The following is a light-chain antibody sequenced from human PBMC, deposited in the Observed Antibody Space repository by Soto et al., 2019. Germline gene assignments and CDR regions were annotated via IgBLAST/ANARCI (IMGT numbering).Light chain of an antibody. CDR1: QSIKY. CDR2: TAS. V-gene: IGKV1-39*01. J-gene: IGKJ4*01. Sequence: DIQMTQSPSSLSASVGDRVTITCRASQSIKYLNWYQQIPGRAPKFLIATASILQRGVPSRFSGRGSGTEFSLTINALQREDFATYSCQQGDSAPLTFGGGTKVEIK. CDR3: QQGDSAPLT.